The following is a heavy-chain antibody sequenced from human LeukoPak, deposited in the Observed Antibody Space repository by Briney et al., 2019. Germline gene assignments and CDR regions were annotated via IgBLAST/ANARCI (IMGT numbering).Heavy chain of an antibody. V-gene: IGHV3-30*04. D-gene: IGHD3-22*01. CDR1: GFTFSQYA. CDR2: ISYEGSTK. J-gene: IGHJ4*02. CDR3: GRVDSRFAETPHY. Sequence: PGGSLRLSCAASGFTFSQYAMHWVRQAPGKGLEWVAIISYEGSTKFYADSVKGRFSISRDNSKNTLYLEMNSLRNEDTAFYYCGRVDSRFAETPHYWGQGTLVTVSS.